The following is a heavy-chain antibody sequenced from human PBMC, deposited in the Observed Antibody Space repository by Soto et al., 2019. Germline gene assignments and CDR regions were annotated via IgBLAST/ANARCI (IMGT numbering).Heavy chain of an antibody. V-gene: IGHV4-34*01. CDR3: ARDGQYYHFWSGYQHEGPYGMDV. CDR1: GGFFSGYY. J-gene: IGHJ6*02. Sequence: SGTLALTCAFYGGFFSGYYCTWIRQAPLKELDGIGEINHSGGTNYNSSLKSRVTISVDTSKNQFSLILYSVTAADTAVYYCARDGQYYHFWSGYQHEGPYGMDVWGQGTTVTVSS. CDR2: INHSGGT. D-gene: IGHD3-3*02.